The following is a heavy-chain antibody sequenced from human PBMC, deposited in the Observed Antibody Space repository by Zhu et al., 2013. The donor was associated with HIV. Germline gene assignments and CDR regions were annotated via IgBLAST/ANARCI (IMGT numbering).Heavy chain of an antibody. J-gene: IGHJ2*01. CDR3: ARTIVEMATLNYWYFDL. V-gene: IGHV1-69*01. Sequence: QVQLVQSGAEVKKPGSSVKVSCKASGGTFSSYAISWVRQAPGQGLEWMGGIIPIFGTANYAQKFQGRVTITADESTSTAYMELSSLRSEDTAVYYCARTIVEMATLNYWYFDLWGRGTLVTVSS. CDR2: IIPIFGTA. D-gene: IGHD3-22*01. CDR1: GGTFSSYA.